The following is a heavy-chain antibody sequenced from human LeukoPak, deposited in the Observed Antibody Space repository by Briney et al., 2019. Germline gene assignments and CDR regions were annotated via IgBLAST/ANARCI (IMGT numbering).Heavy chain of an antibody. D-gene: IGHD1-26*01. CDR1: GGTFSSYA. CDR3: ARAPLGATQGAFDI. Sequence: SVRVSCKASGGTFSSYAISWVRQAPGQGLEWMGGIIPIFGTANYAQKFQGRVTITADESTSTAYMELSSLRSEDTAVYYCARAPLGATQGAFDIWGQGTMVTASS. V-gene: IGHV1-69*13. J-gene: IGHJ3*02. CDR2: IIPIFGTA.